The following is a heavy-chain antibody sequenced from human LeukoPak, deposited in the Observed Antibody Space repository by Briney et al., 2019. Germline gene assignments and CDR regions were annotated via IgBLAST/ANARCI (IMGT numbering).Heavy chain of an antibody. D-gene: IGHD1-20*01. CDR1: GYTFTSYD. V-gene: IGHV1-8*03. CDR2: MNPNSGNT. CDR3: ALSLTGTNWNDGDYFDY. J-gene: IGHJ4*02. Sequence: ASVKVSCKASGYTFTSYDINWVRQATGQGLEWMGWMNPNSGNTGYAQKFQGRVTITRNTSISTAYMELSSLRSEDTAVYYCALSLTGTNWNDGDYFDYWGQGTLVTVSS.